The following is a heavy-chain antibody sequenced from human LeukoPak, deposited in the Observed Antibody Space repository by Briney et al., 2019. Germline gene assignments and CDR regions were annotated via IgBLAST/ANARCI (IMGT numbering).Heavy chain of an antibody. D-gene: IGHD4-17*01. CDR1: GYSFKNYW. CDR2: IYPGDSNT. J-gene: IGHJ3*02. V-gene: IGHV5-51*01. CDR3: ARDTPTVTDAFDI. Sequence: GESLKISCKGSGYSFKNYWIAWVRQMPGKGLEWMGIIYPGDSNTRYNPSFQGQVTISADKSISTAYLQWSSLKASDTAMYYCARDTPTVTDAFDIWGQGTMVTVSS.